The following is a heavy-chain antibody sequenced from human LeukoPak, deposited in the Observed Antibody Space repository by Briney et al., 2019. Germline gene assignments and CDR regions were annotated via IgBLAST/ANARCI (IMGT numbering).Heavy chain of an antibody. CDR3: ARDHPLSSPSRGHHAFDI. CDR2: ISPKSKYI. J-gene: IGHJ3*02. D-gene: IGHD2-2*01. V-gene: IGHV3-21*01. Sequence: GGSLRLSCAPSGFTFTDYGMNWVRQAPGKGLEWVSFISPKSKYIFYANSVKGRFVISRDSAANSLYLQMDSLRAEDTGVYYCARDHPLSSPSRGHHAFDIWGQGTMVTVSS. CDR1: GFTFTDYG.